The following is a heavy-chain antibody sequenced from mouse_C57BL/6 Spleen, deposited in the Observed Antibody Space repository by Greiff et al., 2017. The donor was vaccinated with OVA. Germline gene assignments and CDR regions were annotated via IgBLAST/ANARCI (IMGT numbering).Heavy chain of an antibody. CDR2: IDPSDSYT. Sequence: QVQLQQPGAELVKPGASVKLSCKASGYTFTSYWMQWVNQRPGQGLEWIGEIDPSDSYTNYNQKFKGKATLTVDTSSSTAYMQLSSLTSEDSAVYYCARSLTGTGFDYWGQGTTLTVSS. J-gene: IGHJ2*01. CDR1: GYTFTSYW. CDR3: ARSLTGTGFDY. D-gene: IGHD4-1*01. V-gene: IGHV1-50*01.